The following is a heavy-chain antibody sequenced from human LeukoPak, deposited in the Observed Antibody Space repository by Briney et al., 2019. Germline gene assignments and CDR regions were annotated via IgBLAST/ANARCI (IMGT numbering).Heavy chain of an antibody. V-gene: IGHV3-11*05. Sequence: GESLRLSCAASGFTFSDYGMHWVRQAPGKGLEWVSYISSSSSYTNYADSVKGRFTISRDNSKNTLYLQMNSLRAEDTAVYYCAKGPTSGNYYDSSGYYPHFDYWGQGTLVTVSS. D-gene: IGHD3-22*01. J-gene: IGHJ4*02. CDR2: ISSSSSYT. CDR1: GFTFSDYG. CDR3: AKGPTSGNYYDSSGYYPHFDY.